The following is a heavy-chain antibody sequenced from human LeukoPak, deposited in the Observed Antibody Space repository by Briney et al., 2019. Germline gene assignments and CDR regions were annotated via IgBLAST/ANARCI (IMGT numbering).Heavy chain of an antibody. CDR1: GGPFSGYH. Sequence: SETLSLTCAVYGGPFSGYHWTWIRQPPGKGLEWIGEIEQSGSTNYNPSLKSRLTISVDASKNQFSLNLTSVTAADTAVYYCARSLWVGYCGGTSCYNWLDPWGQGILVTVSS. V-gene: IGHV4-34*01. J-gene: IGHJ5*02. D-gene: IGHD2-15*01. CDR2: IEQSGST. CDR3: ARSLWVGYCGGTSCYNWLDP.